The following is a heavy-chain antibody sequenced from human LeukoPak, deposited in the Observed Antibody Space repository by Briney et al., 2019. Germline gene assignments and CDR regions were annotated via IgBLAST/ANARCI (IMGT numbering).Heavy chain of an antibody. CDR1: GFTFSSCA. V-gene: IGHV3-23*01. CDR2: ISGSGGST. J-gene: IGHJ4*02. D-gene: IGHD3-22*01. Sequence: GGSLRLSCAASGFTFSSCAMSRVRQAPGKGLEWVSAISGSGGSTYYADSVKGRFTISRDNSKNTLYLQMNSLRAEDTAVYYCAKILFPYYYDSSGYYFDYWGQGTLVTVSS. CDR3: AKILFPYYYDSSGYYFDY.